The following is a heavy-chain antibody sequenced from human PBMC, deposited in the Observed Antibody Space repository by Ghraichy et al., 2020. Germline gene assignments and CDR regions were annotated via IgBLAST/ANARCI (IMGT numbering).Heavy chain of an antibody. V-gene: IGHV4-34*01. CDR1: GGSFSGYY. CDR2: INHSGST. Sequence: SETLSLTCAVYGGSFSGYYWSWIRQPPGKGLEWIGEINHSGSTNYNPSLKSRVTISVATSKNQFPLKLSSVTAADTAVYYCARTLIAYCSGGTFYPFDYWGQGTLVTVSS. J-gene: IGHJ4*02. CDR3: ARTLIAYCSGGTFYPFDY. D-gene: IGHD2-15*01.